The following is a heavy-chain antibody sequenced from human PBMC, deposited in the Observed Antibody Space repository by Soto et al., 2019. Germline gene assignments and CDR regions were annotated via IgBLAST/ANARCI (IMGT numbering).Heavy chain of an antibody. D-gene: IGHD4-17*01. J-gene: IGHJ5*02. CDR1: GYTFTSYD. CDR3: ARDRAYGEHTYWFDP. Sequence: ASVKVSCKASGYTFTSYDINWVRQATGQGLEWMGWMNPNSGNTGYAQKFQGRVTMTRNTSTSTVYMELSSLRSEDTAVYYCARDRAYGEHTYWFDPWGQGTLVTVSS. V-gene: IGHV1-8*01. CDR2: MNPNSGNT.